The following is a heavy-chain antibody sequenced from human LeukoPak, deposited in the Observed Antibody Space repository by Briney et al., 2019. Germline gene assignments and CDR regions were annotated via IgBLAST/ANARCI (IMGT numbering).Heavy chain of an antibody. V-gene: IGHV5-51*01. J-gene: IGHJ4*02. Sequence: GESLKISCKGSGYSFTSYWIGWVRPMPGKGLEWMGIIYPGDSDTRYSPSFQGQVTISADKSISTAYLQWSSLKASDTAMYYCARQFHYDFWSGYYIDYWGQGTLVTVSS. CDR3: ARQFHYDFWSGYYIDY. CDR2: IYPGDSDT. D-gene: IGHD3-3*01. CDR1: GYSFTSYW.